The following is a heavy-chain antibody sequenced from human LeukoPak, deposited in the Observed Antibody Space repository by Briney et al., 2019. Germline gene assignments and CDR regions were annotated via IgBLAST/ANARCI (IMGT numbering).Heavy chain of an antibody. CDR2: IKQDGSEK. CDR3: ARGGSGYDFDY. V-gene: IGHV3-7*01. CDR1: GFTFSSYW. J-gene: IGHJ4*02. Sequence: TGGSLRLSCAASGFTFSSYWMSWVRQAPGKGLEWVANIKQDGSEKYYVDSVKGRLTISRDNAKNSLYPQMNSLRAEDTAVYYCARGGSGYDFDYWGQGTLVTVSS. D-gene: IGHD5-12*01.